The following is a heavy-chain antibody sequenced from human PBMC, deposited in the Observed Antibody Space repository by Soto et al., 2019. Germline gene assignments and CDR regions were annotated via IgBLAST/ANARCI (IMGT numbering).Heavy chain of an antibody. CDR1: GGTFSSYA. J-gene: IGHJ6*02. CDR3: ARVGRHVYSYGPLTYGMDV. V-gene: IGHV1-69*13. D-gene: IGHD5-18*01. Sequence: GASVKVSCKASGGTFSSYAISWVRQAPGQGLEWMGGIIPIFGTANYAQKFQGRVTITADESTSTAYMELSSLRSEDTAVYYCARVGRHVYSYGPLTYGMDVWGQGTXVTVSS. CDR2: IIPIFGTA.